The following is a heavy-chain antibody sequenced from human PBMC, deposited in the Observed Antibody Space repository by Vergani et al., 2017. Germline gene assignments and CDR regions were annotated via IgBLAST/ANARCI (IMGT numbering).Heavy chain of an antibody. Sequence: EVQLLESGGGLVQPGGSLRLSCAASGFTFSSYAMSWVRQAPGKGLEWVSSISGSGAGTYYADSVKGRFTISRDNSKNTLYLQMNSLRAEDTAIYYCATLVGYCSSTTGLTPFDYWGQGTLVTVSS. J-gene: IGHJ4*02. V-gene: IGHV3-23*01. D-gene: IGHD2-2*01. CDR2: ISGSGAGT. CDR1: GFTFSSYA. CDR3: ATLVGYCSSTTGLTPFDY.